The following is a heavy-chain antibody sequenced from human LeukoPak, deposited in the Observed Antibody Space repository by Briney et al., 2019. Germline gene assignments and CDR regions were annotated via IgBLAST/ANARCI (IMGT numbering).Heavy chain of an antibody. D-gene: IGHD3-16*01. CDR3: SRVTAGGDYYYGMDV. V-gene: IGHV4-59*01. CDR2: IYYSGST. J-gene: IGHJ6*02. CDR1: GGSISTYY. Sequence: SETLSLTCTVSGGSISTYYWTWVRQPPGKGLGWLGYIYYSGSTNYNPSLKSRVTISVDTSKNQSSLKLSSVTAADAAVYYYSRVTAGGDYYYGMDVWGQGTTVTVSS.